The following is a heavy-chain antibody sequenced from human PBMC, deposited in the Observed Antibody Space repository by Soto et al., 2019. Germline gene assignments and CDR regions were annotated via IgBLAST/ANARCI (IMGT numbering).Heavy chain of an antibody. J-gene: IGHJ6*02. CDR1: GFTFSSYS. CDR3: ARGASQALRFLEWSSHYYYYGMDV. D-gene: IGHD3-3*01. V-gene: IGHV3-48*02. Sequence: PVGSLRLSCAASGFTFSSYSMNWVRQAPGKGLEWVSYISSSSSTIYYADSVKGRFTISRDNAKNSLYLQMNSLRDEDTAVYYCARGASQALRFLEWSSHYYYYGMDVWGQGTTVTVSS. CDR2: ISSSSSTI.